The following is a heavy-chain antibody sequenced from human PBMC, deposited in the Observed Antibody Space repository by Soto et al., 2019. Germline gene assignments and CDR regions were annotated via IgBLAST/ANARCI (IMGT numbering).Heavy chain of an antibody. CDR1: GYTFTSYG. D-gene: IGHD2-8*01. J-gene: IGHJ5*02. V-gene: IGHV1-18*04. CDR2: ISAYNGNT. CDR3: ARAGCTNGVCYMRYNWFDP. Sequence: GASVKVSCKASGYTFTSYGISWVRQAPGQGLEWMGWISAYNGNTNYAQKLQGRVTMTTDTSTSTAYMELRSLRSGDTAVYYCARAGCTNGVCYMRYNWFDPWGQGTLVTVSS.